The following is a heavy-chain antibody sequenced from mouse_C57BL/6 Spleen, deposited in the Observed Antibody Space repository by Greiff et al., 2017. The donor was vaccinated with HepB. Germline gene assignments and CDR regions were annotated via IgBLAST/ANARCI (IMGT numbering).Heavy chain of an antibody. CDR1: GFSLTSYG. J-gene: IGHJ1*03. Sequence: QVQLQQSGPGLVAPSQSLSITCTVSGFSLTSYGVHWVRQPPGKGLEWLVVIWSDGSTTYNSALKSRLSISKDNSKSQVFLKMNSLQTDDTAMYYCARHAGVSNWYFDVWGTGTTVTVSS. V-gene: IGHV2-6-1*01. CDR3: ARHAGVSNWYFDV. CDR2: IWSDGST.